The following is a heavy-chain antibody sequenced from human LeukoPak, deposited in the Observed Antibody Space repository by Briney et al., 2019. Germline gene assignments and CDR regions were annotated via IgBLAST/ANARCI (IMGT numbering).Heavy chain of an antibody. CDR1: GGSISSGGYY. J-gene: IGHJ5*02. V-gene: IGHV4-30-2*01. CDR3: ARRGRYSSWFDP. Sequence: SETLSLTCTVSGGSISSGGYYWSWIRQPPGKGLEWIGYIYHSGSTYYNPSLKSRVTISVDRSKNQFSLKLSSVTAADTAVYYCARRGRYSSWFDPWGQGTLVTVSS. D-gene: IGHD5-18*01. CDR2: IYHSGST.